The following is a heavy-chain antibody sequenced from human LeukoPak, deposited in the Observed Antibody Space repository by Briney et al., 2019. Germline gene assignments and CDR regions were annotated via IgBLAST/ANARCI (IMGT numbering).Heavy chain of an antibody. J-gene: IGHJ4*02. CDR1: GGSISSYY. V-gene: IGHV4-59*01. D-gene: IGHD1-26*01. CDR3: AREEINSGSYPH. CDR2: IYYSGST. Sequence: PLETLSLTCTVSGGSISSYYWSWIRQPPGKGLEWIGYIYYSGSTNYNPSLKSRVTISVDTSKNQFSLKLSSVTAADTAVYYCAREEINSGSYPHWGQGTLVTVSS.